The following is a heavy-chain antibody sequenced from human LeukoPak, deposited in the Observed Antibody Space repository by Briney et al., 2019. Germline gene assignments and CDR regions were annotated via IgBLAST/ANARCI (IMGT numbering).Heavy chain of an antibody. CDR3: AREGSSSHHFDY. V-gene: IGHV1-69*05. CDR1: GGTFSSYA. Sequence: GSSVKVSCKASGGTFSSYAICWVRQAPGQGLEWMGGIIPIFGTANYAQKFQGRVTITTDESTSTAYMELSSLRSEDTAVYYCAREGSSSHHFDYWGQGTMVTVSS. J-gene: IGHJ4*03. CDR2: IIPIFGTA. D-gene: IGHD6-13*01.